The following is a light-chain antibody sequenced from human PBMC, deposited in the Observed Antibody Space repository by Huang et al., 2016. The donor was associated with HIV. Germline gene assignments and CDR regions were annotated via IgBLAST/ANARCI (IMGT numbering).Light chain of an antibody. CDR1: QNVRNY. CDR2: DAS. J-gene: IGKJ1*01. V-gene: IGKV3-11*01. CDR3: HQRGSWPPEM. Sequence: EIVLTQSPATLSLSPGERATLSCRASQNVRNYLAWYQQKPGQAPRLLIYDASNRATGIPARFSGSGSGTDFTLTISSLEPEDFAVYYCHQRGSWPPEMFGQGTKVEIK.